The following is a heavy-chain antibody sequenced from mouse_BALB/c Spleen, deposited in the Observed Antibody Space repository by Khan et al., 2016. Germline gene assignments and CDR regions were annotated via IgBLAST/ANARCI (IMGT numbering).Heavy chain of an antibody. J-gene: IGHJ2*01. Sequence: QVQLKESGAELARPGASVKMSCKASGYTFTSYTMFWVKQRPGQGLEWLGYVNPSNDYTDYNQKFKDKATLTADKSSSTAYMQLNSLTSEDSAVYCCSREGWLLGFFDYWGQGTTLTVSS. V-gene: IGHV1-4*01. CDR2: VNPSNDYT. CDR3: SREGWLLGFFDY. D-gene: IGHD2-3*01. CDR1: GYTFTSYT.